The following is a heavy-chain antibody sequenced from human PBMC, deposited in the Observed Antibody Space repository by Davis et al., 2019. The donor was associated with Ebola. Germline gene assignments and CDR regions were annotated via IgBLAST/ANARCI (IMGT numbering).Heavy chain of an antibody. Sequence: MPGGSLRLSCAVYGGSFSGYYWSWIRQPPGKGLEWIGEINHSGSTNYNPSLKSRVTISVDTSKNQFSLKLSSVTAADTAVYYCARQTFSLHSSSGQLYYYYYGMDVWGQGTTVTVSS. V-gene: IGHV4-34*01. J-gene: IGHJ6*02. D-gene: IGHD6-6*01. CDR2: INHSGST. CDR3: ARQTFSLHSSSGQLYYYYYGMDV. CDR1: GGSFSGYY.